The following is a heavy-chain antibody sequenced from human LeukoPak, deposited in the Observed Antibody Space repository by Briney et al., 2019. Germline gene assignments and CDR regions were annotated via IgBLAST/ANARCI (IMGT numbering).Heavy chain of an antibody. Sequence: SQTLSLTCAISGDSLSSNSAAWNWVRQSPSRGLEWLGRTYYRSKLYNDYAVSVKSRITINPDTSKNKFSLQLSSVTAADTAVYYCARASKVRCGGDCYSYYFDYWGQGTLVTVSS. V-gene: IGHV6-1*01. D-gene: IGHD2-21*02. CDR3: ARASKVRCGGDCYSYYFDY. CDR1: GDSLSSNSAA. CDR2: TYYRSKLYN. J-gene: IGHJ4*02.